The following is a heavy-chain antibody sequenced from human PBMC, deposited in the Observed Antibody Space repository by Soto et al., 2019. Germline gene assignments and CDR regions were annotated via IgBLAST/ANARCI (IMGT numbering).Heavy chain of an antibody. D-gene: IGHD3-22*01. CDR1: GGFISSSNW. CDR3: ARTSLTYYHDSSGYSGFDY. Sequence: SETLSLTCAVSGGFISSSNWWSWVREPPGKGLEWIGEIYHSGSTNSNPSLKSGVTISVDKSKNQFSLKLSSVTAADTAVYYCARTSLTYYHDSSGYSGFDYYGQGTLVTVSS. CDR2: IYHSGST. J-gene: IGHJ4*02. V-gene: IGHV4-4*02.